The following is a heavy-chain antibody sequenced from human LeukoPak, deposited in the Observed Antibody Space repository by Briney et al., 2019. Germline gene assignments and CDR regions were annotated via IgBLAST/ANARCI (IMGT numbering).Heavy chain of an antibody. CDR3: AKDITSFYGGNSVFDY. V-gene: IGHV3-9*01. J-gene: IGHJ4*02. CDR2: ISWNSGSI. CDR1: GFTFDDYA. Sequence: GGPLRLSCAASGFTFDDYAMHWVRQAPGKGLEWVSGISWNSGSIGYADSVKGRFTISRDNAKNSLYLQMNSLRAEDTALYYCAKDITSFYGGNSVFDYWGQGTLVTVSS. D-gene: IGHD4-23*01.